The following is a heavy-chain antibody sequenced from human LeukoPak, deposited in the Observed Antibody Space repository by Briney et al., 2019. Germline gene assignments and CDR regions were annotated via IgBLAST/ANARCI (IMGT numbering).Heavy chain of an antibody. J-gene: IGHJ6*02. CDR3: VNGLYYCSSTSCDVYYGMDV. Sequence: PGGSLRLSCSASGFTFSSYAMHWVRQAPGKGLEYVSAISSNGGSTYYADSVKGRFTISRDNSKNTLYLQMSSLRAEDTAVYYCVNGLYYCSSTSCDVYYGMDVWGQGTTVTVSS. CDR2: ISSNGGST. D-gene: IGHD2-2*01. CDR1: GFTFSSYA. V-gene: IGHV3-64D*06.